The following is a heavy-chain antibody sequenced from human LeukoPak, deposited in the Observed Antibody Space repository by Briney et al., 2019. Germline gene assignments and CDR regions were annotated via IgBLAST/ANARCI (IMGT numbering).Heavy chain of an antibody. CDR2: ILHSGST. D-gene: IGHD3-10*01. V-gene: IGHV4-4*02. CDR3: ARDERPMVRVNWFDP. J-gene: IGHJ5*02. Sequence: SETLSLTCVVSGYSISSGYWWSWVRQSPGKGLEWIGEILHSGSTNYNPSLKSRVTISVDTSKNQFSLKLSSVTAADTAVYYCARDERPMVRVNWFDPWGQGTLVTVSS. CDR1: GYSISSGYW.